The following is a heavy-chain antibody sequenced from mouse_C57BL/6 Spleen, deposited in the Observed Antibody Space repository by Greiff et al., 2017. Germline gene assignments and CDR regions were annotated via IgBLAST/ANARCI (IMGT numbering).Heavy chain of an antibody. V-gene: IGHV1-59*01. D-gene: IGHD2-4*01. CDR1: GYTFTSYW. Sequence: VQLQEPGAELVRPGTSVKLSCTASGYTFTSYWMHWVKQRPGQGLEWIGVIDPSDSYTNYNQKFKGKATLTVDTSSSTAYMQLSSLTSEDSAVYYCAREGDYDYDAFAYWGQGTLVTVSA. J-gene: IGHJ3*01. CDR3: AREGDYDYDAFAY. CDR2: IDPSDSYT.